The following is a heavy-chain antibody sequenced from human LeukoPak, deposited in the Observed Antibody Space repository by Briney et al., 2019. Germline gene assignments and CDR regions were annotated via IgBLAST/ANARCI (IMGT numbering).Heavy chain of an antibody. Sequence: ASVKVSCKASGFTFTSSAMQWVRQARGQRLEWIGWIVVGSGNTNYAQEFQERVTITRDMSTSTAYMELSSLRSEDTAVYYCAAGSSSWLDAFDIWGQGTMVTVSS. V-gene: IGHV1-58*02. J-gene: IGHJ3*02. CDR1: GFTFTSSA. D-gene: IGHD6-13*01. CDR2: IVVGSGNT. CDR3: AAGSSSWLDAFDI.